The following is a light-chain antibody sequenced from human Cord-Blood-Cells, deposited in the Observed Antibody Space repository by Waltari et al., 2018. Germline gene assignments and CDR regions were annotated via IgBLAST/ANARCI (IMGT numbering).Light chain of an antibody. CDR1: QSVSSY. CDR2: DAS. J-gene: IGKJ2*01. V-gene: IGKV3-11*01. CDR3: QQRSNWPPMYT. Sequence: EIVLPQSPATLSLSPGERATLSCRASQSVSSYLAWYQQKPGQAPRLLIYDASNRANGIPARFSGSGSGTDFTLTISSLEPEDFAVYYCQQRSNWPPMYTFGQGTKLEIK.